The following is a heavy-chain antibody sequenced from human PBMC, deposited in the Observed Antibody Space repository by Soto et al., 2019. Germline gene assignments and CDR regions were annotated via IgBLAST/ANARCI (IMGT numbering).Heavy chain of an antibody. J-gene: IGHJ4*02. D-gene: IGHD6-13*01. CDR3: ARVYAAGGFDY. CDR1: GGTFSSYA. V-gene: IGHV1-46*01. CDR2: INPSGGST. Sequence: GASVKVSCKASGGTFSSYAISWVRQAPGQGLEWMGIINPSGGSTSYAQKFQGRVTMTRDTSTSTVYMELSSLRSEDTAVYYCARVYAAGGFDYWGQGTLVTVSS.